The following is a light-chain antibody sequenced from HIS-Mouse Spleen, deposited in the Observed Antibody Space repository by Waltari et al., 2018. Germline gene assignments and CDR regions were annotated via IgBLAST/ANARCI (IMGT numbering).Light chain of an antibody. CDR1: QSLVYSDGNTY. CDR2: KIS. CDR3: MQATQFPPKYT. V-gene: IGKV2-24*01. Sequence: DIVMTQTPLSSPVTLGQPASISCRSSQSLVYSDGNTYLSWLQQRPGQPPRLLIYKISNRFFGVPDRVRCRGGGTDFKLKISKGEAEDVGVYYCMQATQFPPKYTFGQGTKLEIK. J-gene: IGKJ2*01.